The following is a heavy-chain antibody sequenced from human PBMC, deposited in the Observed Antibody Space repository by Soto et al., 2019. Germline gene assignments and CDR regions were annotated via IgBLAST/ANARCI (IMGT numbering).Heavy chain of an antibody. CDR1: GGSISSYY. Sequence: SETLSLTCTVSGGSISSYYWSWIRQPPGKGLEWIGYIYHSGSTYYNPSLKSRVTISVDRSKNQFSLKLSSVTAADTAVCYCARLRFLEWSAHFDYWGQGTLVTVSS. J-gene: IGHJ4*02. CDR2: IYHSGST. V-gene: IGHV4-59*12. D-gene: IGHD3-3*01. CDR3: ARLRFLEWSAHFDY.